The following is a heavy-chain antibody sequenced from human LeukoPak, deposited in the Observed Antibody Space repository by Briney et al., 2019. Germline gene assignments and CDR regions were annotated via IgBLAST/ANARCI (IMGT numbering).Heavy chain of an antibody. J-gene: IGHJ4*02. CDR2: FDPEDGET. V-gene: IGHV1-24*01. D-gene: IGHD6-6*01. Sequence: ASVKVSCKVSGYTLTELSMHWVRQAPGKGLEWMGGFDPEDGETIYAQKFQGRVTMTTDTSTSTAYMELRSLRSDDTAVYYCGRAYSSSSRAGDYWGQGTLVTVSS. CDR3: GRAYSSSSRAGDY. CDR1: GYTLTELS.